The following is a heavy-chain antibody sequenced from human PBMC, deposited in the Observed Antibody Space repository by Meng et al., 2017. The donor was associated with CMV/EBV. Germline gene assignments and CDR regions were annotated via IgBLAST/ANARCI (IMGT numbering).Heavy chain of an antibody. J-gene: IGHJ4*02. CDR3: ARTRDVLRFLEWLLPIDY. CDR1: GFTFSTYA. Sequence: GESLKISCAASGFTFSTYAMHWVRQAPGKGLERVAVISYDGSNEYYADSVKGRFTISRDNSKNTLYLQMNSLRAEDTAVYYCARTRDVLRFLEWLLPIDYWGQGTLVTVSS. D-gene: IGHD3-3*01. CDR2: ISYDGSNE. V-gene: IGHV3-30*04.